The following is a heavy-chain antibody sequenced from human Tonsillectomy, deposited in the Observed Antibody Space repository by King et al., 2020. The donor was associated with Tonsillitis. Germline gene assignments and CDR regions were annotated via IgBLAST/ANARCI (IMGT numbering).Heavy chain of an antibody. CDR2: INTDGSST. J-gene: IGHJ4*02. CDR1: GFTFSNYW. CDR3: ARGSAGGYSYGYLNY. Sequence: VQLVESGGGLVQPGGSLRLSCAASGFTFSNYWMHWVRQTPGKGLVWVSRINTDGSSTSYADSVKGRFTISRDNAKNTLYLQMNSLRAEDTAVYYCARGSAGGYSYGYLNYWGQGTLVTVSS. D-gene: IGHD5-18*01. V-gene: IGHV3-74*01.